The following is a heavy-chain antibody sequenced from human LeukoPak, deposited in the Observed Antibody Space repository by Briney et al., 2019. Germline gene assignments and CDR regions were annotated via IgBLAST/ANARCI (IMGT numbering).Heavy chain of an antibody. CDR3: ARGGLHYGSGSYYSDYMDV. CDR2: IYYSGST. D-gene: IGHD3-10*01. CDR1: GGSISSYY. Sequence: SETLSLTCTVSGGSISSYYWSWIRQPPGKGLEWIGYIYYSGSTNYNPSLKSRVTISVDTSKNQFSLKLSSVTAADTAVYYCARGGLHYGSGSYYSDYMDVWGKGTTVTVSS. V-gene: IGHV4-59*01. J-gene: IGHJ6*03.